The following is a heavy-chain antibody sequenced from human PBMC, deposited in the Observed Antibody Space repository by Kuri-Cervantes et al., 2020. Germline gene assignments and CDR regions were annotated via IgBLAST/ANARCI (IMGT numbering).Heavy chain of an antibody. D-gene: IGHD3-9*01. CDR3: LSLYFDLPPWFGY. J-gene: IGHJ4*02. V-gene: IGHV3-73*01. CDR1: GFTFSGFA. CDR2: IRSKVNSYAT. Sequence: LSLTCAASGFTFSGFAIHWVRQASGKGLEWVGRIRSKVNSYATTYGASVKGRFTISRDDSKNTAYLQMNSLKTEDTAVYYCLSLYFDLPPWFGYWGQGTLVTVSS.